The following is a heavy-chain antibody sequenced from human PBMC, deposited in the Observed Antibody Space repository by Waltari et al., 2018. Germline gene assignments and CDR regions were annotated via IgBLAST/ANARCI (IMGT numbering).Heavy chain of an antibody. CDR1: GFTFSDHY. J-gene: IGHJ4*02. V-gene: IGHV3-72*01. Sequence: EVQLVESGGGLVQPGGSLRLSCAASGFTFSDHYMDWVRQAPGKGLEWVGRTRNKANSNTTEYAASVKGRFTISRDDSKNSRYLQMNSLKTEDTAVYYCAREGMATHYFDYWGQGTLVTVSS. D-gene: IGHD5-12*01. CDR3: AREGMATHYFDY. CDR2: TRNKANSNTT.